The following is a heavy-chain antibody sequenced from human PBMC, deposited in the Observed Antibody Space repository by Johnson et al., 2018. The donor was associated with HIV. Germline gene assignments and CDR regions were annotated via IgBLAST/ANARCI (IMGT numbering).Heavy chain of an antibody. CDR1: GFTFDDYA. Sequence: VQLVESGGGLVQPGRSLRLSCAASGFTFDDYAMHWVRQAPGKGLEWVSGISWNSGSIGYAASVTGRFTISRDNAKNSLYLQMNSLGAEDTAVYYCARVQLLADDVFNIWGQGTMVTVSS. CDR2: ISWNSGSI. J-gene: IGHJ3*02. D-gene: IGHD3-10*01. V-gene: IGHV3-9*01. CDR3: ARVQLLADDVFNI.